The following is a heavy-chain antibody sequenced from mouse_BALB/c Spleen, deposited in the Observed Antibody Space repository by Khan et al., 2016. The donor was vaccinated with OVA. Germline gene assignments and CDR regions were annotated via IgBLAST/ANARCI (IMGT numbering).Heavy chain of an antibody. J-gene: IGHJ3*01. D-gene: IGHD2-1*01. CDR1: GYTFTSYY. CDR2: INPSNGGT. V-gene: IGHV1S81*02. Sequence: QVQLKQSGAELVKPGASVRLSCKASGYTFTSYYLYWVKQRPGQGLEWIGDINPSNGGTNFNEKFKNKATLTVDKSSSTAYMQLSSLTSEDSAVYYCTRSGYGTFAYWGQGTRVTVSA. CDR3: TRSGYGTFAY.